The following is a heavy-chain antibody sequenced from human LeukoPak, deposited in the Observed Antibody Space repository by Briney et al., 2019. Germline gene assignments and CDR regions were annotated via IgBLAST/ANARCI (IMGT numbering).Heavy chain of an antibody. CDR1: GGTFSSYA. D-gene: IGHD4-23*01. Sequence: SVKVSCKASGGTFSSYAISWVRQAPGQGLEWMGRIIPILGIANYAQKFQGRVTITADKSTSTAYMELSSLRSEDTAVYYCNYGGNSGNFQHWGQGTLATVSS. V-gene: IGHV1-69*04. J-gene: IGHJ1*01. CDR2: IIPILGIA. CDR3: NYGGNSGNFQH.